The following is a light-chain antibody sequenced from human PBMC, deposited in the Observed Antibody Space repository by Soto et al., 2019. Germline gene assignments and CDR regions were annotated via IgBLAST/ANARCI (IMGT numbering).Light chain of an antibody. CDR1: SSDVGYYNL. V-gene: IGLV2-23*02. CDR3: CSYAASSTLV. CDR2: EVS. Sequence: QSVLTQPASVSGSPGQSITISCTGTSSDVGYYNLVSWYQQHPGKAPKFMIYEVSKRPSGVSNRFSGSKSGNTASLTISGLQPEDEADYFSCSYAASSTLVVRPGTKVPV. J-gene: IGLJ1*01.